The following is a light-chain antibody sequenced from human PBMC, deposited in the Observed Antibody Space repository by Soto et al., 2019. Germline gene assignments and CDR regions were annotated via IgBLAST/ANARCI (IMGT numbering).Light chain of an antibody. CDR1: SSDVGGYNY. J-gene: IGLJ3*02. CDR2: EIS. CDR3: SSYSRTSTVV. Sequence: QSALTQPASVSGSPGQSITISCTGTSSDVGGYNYVSWYQQHPGKAPKLMIYEISNRPSGVSNRFSGSKSGNTAFLAISGVQAEDEADYYCSSYSRTSTVVFGGGTKVTVL. V-gene: IGLV2-14*01.